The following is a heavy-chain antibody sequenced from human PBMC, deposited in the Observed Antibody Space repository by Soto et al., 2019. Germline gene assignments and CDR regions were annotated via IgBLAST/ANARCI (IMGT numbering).Heavy chain of an antibody. CDR3: ARDLWGYCGTDCYPLDV. J-gene: IGHJ6*02. Sequence: SETLSLTCTVSGGSISGYYWSWLRQRPGKGLEWIGYMYNTGSTVYNPSFKSRVTISVDSSKNQFSLKLNSVTAADTAVYYCARDLWGYCGTDCYPLDVWGQGTTVT. CDR1: GGSISGYY. V-gene: IGHV4-59*01. D-gene: IGHD2-21*02. CDR2: MYNTGST.